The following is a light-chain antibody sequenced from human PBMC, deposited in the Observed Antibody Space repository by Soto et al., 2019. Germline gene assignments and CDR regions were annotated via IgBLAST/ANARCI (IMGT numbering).Light chain of an antibody. Sequence: QSVLSQSASVSWSPGHLITISCTGTSSDVGTYNYVSWYQHHPGKAPKLIIYEVSNRPSGVSNRFSGSKSGSTASLTISGLQAEEEADYHCTSYTRDKALVFGTGTKVTVL. CDR3: TSYTRDKALV. V-gene: IGLV2-14*01. J-gene: IGLJ1*01. CDR1: SSDVGTYNY. CDR2: EVS.